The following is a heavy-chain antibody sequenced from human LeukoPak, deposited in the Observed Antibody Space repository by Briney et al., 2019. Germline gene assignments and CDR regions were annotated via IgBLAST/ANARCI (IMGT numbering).Heavy chain of an antibody. D-gene: IGHD3-9*01. CDR1: GYTFSSYG. CDR2: ISIYSGNT. J-gene: IGHJ4*02. V-gene: IGHV1-18*01. CDR3: ARGKYFDWGIHAHYFDC. Sequence: APVKVSCKASGYTFSSYGISWVRQAPGQGLEWMGWISIYSGNTRYIEDLQGRLTMTTDTSTNTAYMELRSLRSDDTAIYFCARGKYFDWGIHAHYFDCWGQGTLVTVSS.